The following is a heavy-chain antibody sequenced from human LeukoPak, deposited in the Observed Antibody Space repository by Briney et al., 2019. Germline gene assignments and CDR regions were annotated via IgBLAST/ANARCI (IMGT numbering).Heavy chain of an antibody. CDR1: GGTFSSYA. D-gene: IGHD3-16*02. CDR3: ARDFRRGEGGFVY. Sequence: ASVKVSCKASGGTFSSYAISWVRQAPGQRLEWMGWINAGNGNTKYSQKFQGRVTITRDTSASTAYMELSSLRSEDTAVYYCARDFRRGEGGFVYWGQGTLVTVSS. J-gene: IGHJ4*02. CDR2: INAGNGNT. V-gene: IGHV1-3*01.